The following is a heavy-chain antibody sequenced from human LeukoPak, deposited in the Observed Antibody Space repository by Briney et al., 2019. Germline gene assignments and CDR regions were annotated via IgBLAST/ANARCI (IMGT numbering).Heavy chain of an antibody. CDR3: ASYNYFDSSTYRFDY. V-gene: IGHV4-30-2*01. Sequence: SETLSLTCVVSGGSISRGGYSWSWIRQPPGKALEWIGHIYHSGATYYNPSLKSRVTMSVDRSMNEFSLNLTSVTAADTAVYYCASYNYFDSSTYRFDYWGQGTLVTVSS. J-gene: IGHJ4*02. D-gene: IGHD3-22*01. CDR1: GGSISRGGYS. CDR2: IYHSGAT.